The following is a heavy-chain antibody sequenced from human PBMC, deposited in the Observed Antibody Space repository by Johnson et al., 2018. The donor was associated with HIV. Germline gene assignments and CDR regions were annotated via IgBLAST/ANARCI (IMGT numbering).Heavy chain of an antibody. J-gene: IGHJ3*02. CDR1: GFTFDDYD. CDR3: AKQQYCTNGVWCPFDI. D-gene: IGHD2-8*01. V-gene: IGHV3-9*01. CDR2: IGWSSGVL. Sequence: QLVESGGGLGQPGGSLRLSCAASGFTFDDYDMHWVRQAPGKGLEWVSGIGWSSGVLAYADSVKGRFTISRDNAKNSLYLQLNSLRDEDTALYFCAKQQYCTNGVWCPFDIWGQGTMVIVSS.